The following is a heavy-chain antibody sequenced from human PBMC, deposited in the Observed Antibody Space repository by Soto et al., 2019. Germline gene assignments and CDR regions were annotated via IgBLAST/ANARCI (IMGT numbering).Heavy chain of an antibody. V-gene: IGHV4-39*01. CDR1: GGSISSSSYS. Sequence: PSETLSLTCTVSGGSISSSSYSWAWIRQPPGKGLAWIGSIDYSGSPYYNPCLKSRVPISVDTSKNPCSLKLSSVTAADTAVYYCVRHDGASGLYYYYYYMDVWGKGTTVTVSS. CDR3: VRHDGASGLYYYYYYMDV. CDR2: IDYSGSP. J-gene: IGHJ6*03. D-gene: IGHD6-6*01.